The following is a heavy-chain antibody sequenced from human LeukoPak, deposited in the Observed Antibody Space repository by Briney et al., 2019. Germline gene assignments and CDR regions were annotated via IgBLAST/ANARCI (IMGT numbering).Heavy chain of an antibody. Sequence: GESLRLSCAASGFTFSSYSMNWVRQAPGKGLEWVSSISSSSSYIYYADSVKGRFTISRDNAKNTLFLQLHNLRVEDTALYYCARDLHYYVAMDVWGQGTTVTVSS. J-gene: IGHJ6*02. CDR2: ISSSSSYI. D-gene: IGHD3-10*02. CDR3: ARDLHYYVAMDV. V-gene: IGHV3-21*04. CDR1: GFTFSSYS.